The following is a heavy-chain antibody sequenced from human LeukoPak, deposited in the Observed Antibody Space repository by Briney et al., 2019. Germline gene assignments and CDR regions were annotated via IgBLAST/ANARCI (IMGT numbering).Heavy chain of an antibody. Sequence: GESLKISCKGSGYSFTSYWIAWVRQMPGTGLEWMGTIYPSDSDTRYGPSFLGQVTFSADKSISTAYLQWSSLRASDTAMYYCARLVSSGYYPEYYYYGMDLWGQGTTATVSS. J-gene: IGHJ6*02. CDR1: GYSFTSYW. CDR2: IYPSDSDT. V-gene: IGHV5-51*01. D-gene: IGHD3-22*01. CDR3: ARLVSSGYYPEYYYYGMDL.